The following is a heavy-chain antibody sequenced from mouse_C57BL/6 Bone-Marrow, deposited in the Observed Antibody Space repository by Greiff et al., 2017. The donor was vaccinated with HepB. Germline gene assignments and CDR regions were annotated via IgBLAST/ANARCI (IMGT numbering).Heavy chain of an antibody. D-gene: IGHD1-1*01. Sequence: QVQLQQSGAELVKPGASVKMSCKASGYTFTSYWITWVKQRPGQGLEWIGDIYPGSGSTNYNEKFKSKATLTVDTSSSTAYMQLSSLTSEDSAVYYCARLRRFTTVVDWYFDVWGTGTTVTVSS. J-gene: IGHJ1*03. CDR3: ARLRRFTTVVDWYFDV. V-gene: IGHV1-55*01. CDR1: GYTFTSYW. CDR2: IYPGSGST.